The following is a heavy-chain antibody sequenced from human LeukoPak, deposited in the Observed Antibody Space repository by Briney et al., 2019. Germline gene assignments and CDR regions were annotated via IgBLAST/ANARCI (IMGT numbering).Heavy chain of an antibody. V-gene: IGHV3-66*01. J-gene: IGHJ4*02. Sequence: PGGSLRLSCAASGFTVSSNYMSWVRQAPRKGLEWVSVIYTGGSTYYADSVKGRFTISRDNSKNTLYFQMDSLRAEDTAVYYCARGTAIAAVGLRYYFDYWGQGTLVTVSS. CDR1: GFTVSSNY. CDR3: ARGTAIAAVGLRYYFDY. D-gene: IGHD6-13*01. CDR2: IYTGGST.